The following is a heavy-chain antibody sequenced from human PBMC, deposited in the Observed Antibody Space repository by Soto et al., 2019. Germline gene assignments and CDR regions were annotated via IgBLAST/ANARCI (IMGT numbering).Heavy chain of an antibody. CDR1: GFTVSSNY. CDR2: IYSGGGT. V-gene: IGHV3-66*01. J-gene: IGHJ4*02. Sequence: EVQLVESGGGLVQPGGSLRLSCAASGFTVSSNYISWVRQAPGKGLEWVSLIYSGGGTYHADSVKGRFTISRDNSKNTLYLQMNSLRAEDAAVYYCARGPRDGYNEVDDYWGQVTLFTVSS. CDR3: ARGPRDGYNEVDDY. D-gene: IGHD5-12*01.